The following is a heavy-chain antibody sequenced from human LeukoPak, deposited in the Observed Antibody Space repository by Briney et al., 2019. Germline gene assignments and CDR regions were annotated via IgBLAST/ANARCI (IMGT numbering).Heavy chain of an antibody. J-gene: IGHJ6*02. Sequence: GGSLRLSCAASGFTFSSYAMSWVRQAPGKGLEWVSAISGSGGSTYYADSVKGRFTISRDNSKNTLYLQMNSLRAEDTAVYYCAKDLTGGSGWYGSRLVYYYYGMDVWGQGTTVTVSS. D-gene: IGHD6-19*01. CDR2: ISGSGGST. CDR1: GFTFSSYA. CDR3: AKDLTGGSGWYGSRLVYYYYGMDV. V-gene: IGHV3-23*01.